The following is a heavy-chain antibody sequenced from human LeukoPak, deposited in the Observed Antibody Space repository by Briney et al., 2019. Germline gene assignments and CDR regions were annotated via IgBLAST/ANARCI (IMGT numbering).Heavy chain of an antibody. V-gene: IGHV4-61*02. CDR2: IYTNGST. J-gene: IGHJ4*02. CDR3: AIRGPSGSEGRAFDY. Sequence: SQTLSLTCTVSGGSISSGNYFWSWIRQPAGKGLEWIGRIYTNGSTNYNPSLKSRVSISVDTSKNQFSLNLSSVIAADTAVYYCAIRGPSGSEGRAFDYWGQGALVTASS. D-gene: IGHD3-10*01. CDR1: GGSISSGNYF.